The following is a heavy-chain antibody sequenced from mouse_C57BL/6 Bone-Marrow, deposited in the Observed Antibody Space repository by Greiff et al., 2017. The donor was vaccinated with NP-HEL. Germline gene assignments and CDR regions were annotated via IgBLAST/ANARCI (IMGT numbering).Heavy chain of an antibody. CDR2: ISDGGSYT. Sequence: EVKLMESGGGLVKPGGSLKLSCAASGFTFSSYAMSWVRQTPEKRLEWVATISDGGSYTYYTDNVKGRFTISRDNAKNNLYLQMRHLKSEYTAMYYCARESITTVVLDYWGQGTTLTVSS. CDR1: GFTFSSYA. CDR3: ARESITTVVLDY. V-gene: IGHV5-4*01. J-gene: IGHJ2*01. D-gene: IGHD1-1*01.